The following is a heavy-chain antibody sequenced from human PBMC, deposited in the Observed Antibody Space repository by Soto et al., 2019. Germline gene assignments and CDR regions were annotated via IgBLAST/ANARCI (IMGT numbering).Heavy chain of an antibody. CDR1: GFTFDDYA. CDR3: AKDATLGGWGGMDV. CDR2: ISWNSGTI. V-gene: IGHV3-9*01. J-gene: IGHJ6*02. D-gene: IGHD3-16*01. Sequence: EVQLVESGGGLVQPGRSLRLSCAASGFTFDDYAMHWVRQAPGKGLEWVSGISWNSGTIGYADSVKGRFTISRDNAKNSLYLQMNSLRAEDTAFYYWAKDATLGGWGGMDVWGQGTTVTVSS.